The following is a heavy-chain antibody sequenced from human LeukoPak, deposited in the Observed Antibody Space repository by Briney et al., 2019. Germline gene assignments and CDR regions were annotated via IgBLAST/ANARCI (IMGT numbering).Heavy chain of an antibody. Sequence: ASVKVSCTVSGYTLTELSMHWVRQAPGKGLEWMGGFDPEDGETIYAQKFQGRVTMTEDTSTDTAYMELSSLRSEDTAVYYCATGVGTTLPWYFDYWGQGTLVTVSS. J-gene: IGHJ4*02. D-gene: IGHD4-11*01. CDR2: FDPEDGET. CDR1: GYTLTELS. CDR3: ATGVGTTLPWYFDY. V-gene: IGHV1-24*01.